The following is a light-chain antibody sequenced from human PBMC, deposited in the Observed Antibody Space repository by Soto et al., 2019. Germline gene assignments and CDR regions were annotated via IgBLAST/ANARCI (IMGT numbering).Light chain of an antibody. CDR3: NSFTTTNTYG. Sequence: QSALTQPASVSGSPGQSITISCTGASSDVGGFDHVSWYQQHPGKVPRLLIYDVSSRPSGVSDRFSGSKSGNTASLTISGLQAEDAADYYCNSFTTTNTYGFGTGTKVTGL. CDR1: SSDVGGFDH. CDR2: DVS. V-gene: IGLV2-14*03. J-gene: IGLJ1*01.